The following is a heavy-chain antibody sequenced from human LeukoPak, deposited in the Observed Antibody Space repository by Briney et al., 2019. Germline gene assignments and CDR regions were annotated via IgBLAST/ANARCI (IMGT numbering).Heavy chain of an antibody. CDR3: ARDGRWLQLAPDAFDI. Sequence: PGGSLRLSCAASGFTFSSNYMSWVRQAPGKGLEWVSVIYSGDSTYYADSVKGRFTMSRDNSKNTLYLQMNSLRVEDTAVYYCARDGRWLQLAPDAFDIWGQGTMGTVSS. J-gene: IGHJ3*02. V-gene: IGHV3-66*01. D-gene: IGHD5-24*01. CDR1: GFTFSSNY. CDR2: IYSGDST.